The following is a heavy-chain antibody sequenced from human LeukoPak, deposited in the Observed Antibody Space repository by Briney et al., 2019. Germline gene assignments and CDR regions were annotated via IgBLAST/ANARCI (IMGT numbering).Heavy chain of an antibody. CDR1: GYSFTSYW. CDR2: IYPGDSDT. V-gene: IGHV5-51*01. D-gene: IGHD3-22*01. J-gene: IGHJ4*02. Sequence: GESLKISCKGSGYSFTSYWSGWVRQMPGKGLEWMGIIYPGDSDTRYSPSFQGQVTISADKSISTAYLQWSSLKASDTAMYYCAGLTYYYDSSGPPEWYFDYWGEGTLVTVSS. CDR3: AGLTYYYDSSGPPEWYFDY.